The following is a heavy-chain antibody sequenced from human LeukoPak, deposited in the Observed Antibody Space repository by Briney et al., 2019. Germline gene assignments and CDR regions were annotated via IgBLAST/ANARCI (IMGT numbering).Heavy chain of an antibody. CDR3: ARAPSCSSTSCSGDY. J-gene: IGHJ4*02. Sequence: PGGSLRLSCAASGFTFSSYGMHWVRQAPGKGLEWVAVISYDGSNKYYADSVKGRFTISRDNAKNSLYLQMNSLRAEDTAVYYCARAPSCSSTSCSGDYWGQGTLVTVSS. CDR1: GFTFSSYG. V-gene: IGHV3-30*03. CDR2: ISYDGSNK. D-gene: IGHD2-2*01.